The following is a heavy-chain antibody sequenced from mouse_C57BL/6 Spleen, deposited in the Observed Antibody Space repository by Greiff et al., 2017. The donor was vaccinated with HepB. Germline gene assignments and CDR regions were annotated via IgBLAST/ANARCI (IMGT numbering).Heavy chain of an antibody. D-gene: IGHD2-2*01. CDR2: IYPRSGNT. Sequence: QVQLKESGAELARPGASVKLSCKASGYTFTSYGISWVKQRTGQGLEWIGEIYPRSGNTYYNEKFKGKATLTADKSSSTAYMELRSLTSEDSAVYFCAREGGYDDAMDYWGQGTSVTVSS. V-gene: IGHV1-81*01. CDR3: AREGGYDDAMDY. J-gene: IGHJ4*01. CDR1: GYTFTSYG.